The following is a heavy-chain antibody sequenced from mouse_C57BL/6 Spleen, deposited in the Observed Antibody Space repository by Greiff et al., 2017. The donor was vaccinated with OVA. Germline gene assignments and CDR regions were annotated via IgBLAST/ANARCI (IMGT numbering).Heavy chain of an antibody. CDR1: GFTFSSYA. J-gene: IGHJ2*01. D-gene: IGHD2-2*01. Sequence: EVKLMESGGGLVKPGGSLTLSCAASGFTFSSYAMSWVRQTPEKRLEWVATISDGGSYTYYPDNVKGRFTISRDNAKNNLYLQMRHLKSEDTAMYYCARDPLVYFDYWGQGTTLTVSS. CDR2: ISDGGSYT. CDR3: ARDPLVYFDY. V-gene: IGHV5-4*01.